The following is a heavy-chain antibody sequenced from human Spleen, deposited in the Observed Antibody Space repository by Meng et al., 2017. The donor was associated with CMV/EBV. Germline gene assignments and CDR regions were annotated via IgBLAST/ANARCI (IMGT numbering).Heavy chain of an antibody. CDR1: GYTFTGYY. CDR2: INPNSGDT. CDR3: ARERFLVPAASPDYYYGMDV. V-gene: IGHV1-2*02. Sequence: ASVKVSCKTSGYTFTGYYIHWVRQAPGQGLEWVGWINPNSGDTDYAQKFQDRVTMTSDTSIRTAYMELSRLRSDDTALYYCARERFLVPAASPDYYYGMDVWGQGSTVTVSS. D-gene: IGHD2-2*01. J-gene: IGHJ6*02.